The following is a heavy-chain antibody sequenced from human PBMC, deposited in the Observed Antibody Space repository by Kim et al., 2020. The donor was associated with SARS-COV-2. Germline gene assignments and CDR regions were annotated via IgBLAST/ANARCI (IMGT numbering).Heavy chain of an antibody. D-gene: IGHD6-13*01. V-gene: IGHV3-7*01. J-gene: IGHJ4*02. CDR2: IKQDGTEK. CDR1: GFTLSTYW. Sequence: GGSLRLSCAASGFTLSTYWMSWVRQAPGKGVEWVAGIKQDGTEKYYVDSVKGRFIISRDNAKNSLYLQMNSLRAEDTAMYYCARETGTWYIHYFDYWGQGNLVTVSS. CDR3: ARETGTWYIHYFDY.